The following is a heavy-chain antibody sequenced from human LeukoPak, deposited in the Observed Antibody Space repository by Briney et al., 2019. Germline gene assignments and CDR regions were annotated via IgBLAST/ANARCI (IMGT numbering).Heavy chain of an antibody. V-gene: IGHV3-21*01. CDR3: AKEWELGIDSCTGHTYTHV. J-gene: IGHJ6*03. Sequence: GGSLRLSCAASGFTFSSYSMNWVRQAPGKGLEWVSSISSSSSYIYYADSVKGRFTISRDNSKNIMNLRLNSLRPEDTAVYYCAKEWELGIDSCTGHTYTHVWGKGTTVFVSS. CDR2: ISSSSSYI. CDR1: GFTFSSYS. D-gene: IGHD1-26*01.